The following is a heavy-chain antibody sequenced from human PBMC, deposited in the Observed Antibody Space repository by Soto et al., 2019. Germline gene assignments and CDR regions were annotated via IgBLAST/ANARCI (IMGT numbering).Heavy chain of an antibody. D-gene: IGHD3-3*01. CDR1: GFTFTSYA. Sequence: EVQLLESGGGLVQPGGSLRLSCSASGFTFTSYAMCWVRQAPGKGLERVSGISGSGGDTKSADSVKGRFTISRDNFKNMLYLQMNSLRAEDTAVYYCAKHDFWTLYNTGLDSWGQGTLVTVSS. CDR2: ISGSGGDT. J-gene: IGHJ4*02. V-gene: IGHV3-23*01. CDR3: AKHDFWTLYNTGLDS.